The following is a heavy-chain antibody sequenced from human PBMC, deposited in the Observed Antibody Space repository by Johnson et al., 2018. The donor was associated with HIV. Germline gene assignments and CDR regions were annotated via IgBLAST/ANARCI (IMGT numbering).Heavy chain of an antibody. CDR1: GFTFDDYA. CDR3: AREGAWEVRPGAFDV. CDR2: ISWNTGSI. V-gene: IGHV3-9*01. J-gene: IGHJ3*01. Sequence: VQLVESGGGLVQPGRSLRLSCAASGFTFDDYAMHWVRQAPGKGLEWVSGISWNTGSIGYADSVKGRFTISRDNAKNSLYLQMNSLRAEDTAVYYCAREGAWEVRPGAFDVWGQGTMGTVSS. D-gene: IGHD1-26*01.